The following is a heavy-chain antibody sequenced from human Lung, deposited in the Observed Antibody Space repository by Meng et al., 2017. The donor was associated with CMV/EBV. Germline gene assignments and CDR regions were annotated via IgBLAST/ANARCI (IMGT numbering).Heavy chain of an antibody. D-gene: IGHD3-22*01. CDR2: IKTKTDGGTT. CDR3: TAGLYDSGSVDQ. Sequence: GGSLRLSCAASGFTFNDAWMNWVRQAPGKGLEWVGRIKTKTDGGTTDYAAPVKGGFTSSRDDSKNTLYMRMNRLKTEDTAVYYCTAGLYDSGSVDQWGQGTLVTVSS. CDR1: GFTFNDAW. J-gene: IGHJ4*02. V-gene: IGHV3-15*01.